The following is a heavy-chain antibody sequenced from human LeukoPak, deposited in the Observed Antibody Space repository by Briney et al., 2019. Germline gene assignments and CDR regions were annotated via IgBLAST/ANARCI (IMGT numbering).Heavy chain of an antibody. CDR3: ARDPYNILTGPYFDY. CDR1: GFTFSSYW. D-gene: IGHD3-9*01. CDR2: INSDGRST. J-gene: IGHJ4*02. V-gene: IGHV3-74*01. Sequence: RGSLRLSCAAPGFTFSSYWMNWARQAPEKRLVWVSRINSDGRSTNSADSVKGRFTISRDNAKNTVYLQMNSLRAEDTAVYYCARDPYNILTGPYFDYWGQGTLVTVSS.